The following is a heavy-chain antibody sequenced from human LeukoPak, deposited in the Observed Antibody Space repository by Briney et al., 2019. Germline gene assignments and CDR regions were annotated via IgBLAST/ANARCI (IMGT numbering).Heavy chain of an antibody. J-gene: IGHJ4*02. Sequence: GGSLRLSCAASGFTFSSYAMHWVRQAPGKGLEWVAVISYDGSNKYYADSVKGRFTISRDNSKNTLYLQMNSLRAEDTAVYYCAKETVFSYWGQGTLVTVSS. CDR2: ISYDGSNK. CDR3: AKETVFSY. V-gene: IGHV3-30-3*01. CDR1: GFTFSSYA. D-gene: IGHD3-9*01.